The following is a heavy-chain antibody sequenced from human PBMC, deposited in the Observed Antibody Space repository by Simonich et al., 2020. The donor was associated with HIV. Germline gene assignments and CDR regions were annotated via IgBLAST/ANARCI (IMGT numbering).Heavy chain of an antibody. V-gene: IGHV4-34*01. CDR1: GGSFSGYY. Sequence: QVQLQQWGAGLLKPSETLSLTCAVYGGSFSGYYWNWLRQPPGKGLEWIGEINHSGSTNHNPSLKSRVTISVDTSKNQFSLKLSSVTAADTAVYYCARAGRGSGSSFYWYFDLWGRGTLVTVSS. J-gene: IGHJ2*01. D-gene: IGHD1-26*01. CDR2: INHSGST. CDR3: ARAGRGSGSSFYWYFDL.